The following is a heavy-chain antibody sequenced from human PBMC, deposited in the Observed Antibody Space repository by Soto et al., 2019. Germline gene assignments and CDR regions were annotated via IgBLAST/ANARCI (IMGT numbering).Heavy chain of an antibody. Sequence: GGNLKLGRAAPGDSLSRNAMSWVRQAPGKGLEWISAVSGSGGSTYYADSVKGRFTISRDNSKDTLYLQMNNLRAEDTAVYYCAKPPDYNWNDYWGQGT. CDR1: GDSLSRNA. V-gene: IGHV3-23*01. CDR2: VSGSGGST. CDR3: AKPPDYNWNDY. D-gene: IGHD1-20*01. J-gene: IGHJ4*02.